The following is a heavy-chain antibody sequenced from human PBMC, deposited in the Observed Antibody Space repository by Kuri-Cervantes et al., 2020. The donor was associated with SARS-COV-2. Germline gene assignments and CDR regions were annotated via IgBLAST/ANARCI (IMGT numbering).Heavy chain of an antibody. J-gene: IGHJ4*02. CDR1: GGSISSSSYY. Sequence: SETLSLTCTVSGGSISSSSYYWGWIRQPPGKGLEWIGDISHSGSTNYNPSLKSRVTISLDTSTNQFSLKLSSVTAADTAVYYCARVFTASFDFWGQGTLVTVSS. CDR2: ISHSGST. CDR3: ARVFTASFDF. V-gene: IGHV4-39*07.